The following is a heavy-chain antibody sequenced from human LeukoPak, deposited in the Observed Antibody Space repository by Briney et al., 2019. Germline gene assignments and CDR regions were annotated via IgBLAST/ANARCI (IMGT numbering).Heavy chain of an antibody. CDR1: GGSISINSYY. D-gene: IGHD2/OR15-2a*01. CDR3: ARQRSPFYFVDY. Sequence: PSETLSLTCSVFGGSISINSYYWDWIRQSPGKALEWLGSLYFRANTYYNPSLKSRVSISVDTSKNQFSLRLNSVTAADTAVYFCARQRSPFYFVDYWGQGIPVTVSS. J-gene: IGHJ4*02. V-gene: IGHV4-39*07. CDR2: LYFRANT.